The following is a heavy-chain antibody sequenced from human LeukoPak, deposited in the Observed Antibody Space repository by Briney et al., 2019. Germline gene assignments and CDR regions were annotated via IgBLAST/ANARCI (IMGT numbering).Heavy chain of an antibody. CDR3: ARGPSDFSPFYYYYYMDV. V-gene: IGHV3-74*01. D-gene: IGHD3/OR15-3a*01. Sequence: GGSLRLSCAASGFTFSSYWMHWVRQAPGKGLVWVSRINTDGSSTSYADSVKGRFTISRDNAKNTLYLQMNSLRAEDTAVYYCARGPSDFSPFYYYYYMDVWGKGTTVTVSS. CDR1: GFTFSSYW. CDR2: INTDGSST. J-gene: IGHJ6*03.